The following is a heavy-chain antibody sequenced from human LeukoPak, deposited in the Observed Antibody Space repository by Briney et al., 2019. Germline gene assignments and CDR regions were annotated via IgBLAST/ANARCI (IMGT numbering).Heavy chain of an antibody. CDR3: ARDSDPIAAAGVDP. J-gene: IGHJ5*02. CDR2: IYHSGST. CDR1: GGSISSGGYY. D-gene: IGHD6-13*01. Sequence: SETLSLTCTVSGGSISSGGYYWSWIRQPPGKGLEWIGYIYHSGSTYYNPSLKSRVTISVDRSKNQFSLKLSSVTAADTAVYYCARDSDPIAAAGVDPWGQGTLVTVSS. V-gene: IGHV4-30-2*01.